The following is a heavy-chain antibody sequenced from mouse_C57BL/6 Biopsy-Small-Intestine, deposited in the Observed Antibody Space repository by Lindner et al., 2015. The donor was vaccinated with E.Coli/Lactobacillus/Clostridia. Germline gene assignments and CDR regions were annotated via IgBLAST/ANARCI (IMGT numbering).Heavy chain of an antibody. V-gene: IGHV1-82*01. CDR3: ARGGWLLRSYAMDY. CDR2: IYPGDGDT. J-gene: IGHJ4*01. CDR1: GYAFSSSW. Sequence: VQLQESGPELVKPGASVRISCKASGYAFSSSWMNWVKQRPGKGLEWIGRIYPGDGDTKYNGKFKGKATLTADKSSSTAYMQLSSLTSEDPAVYFCARGGWLLRSYAMDYWGQGTSVTVSS. D-gene: IGHD2-3*01.